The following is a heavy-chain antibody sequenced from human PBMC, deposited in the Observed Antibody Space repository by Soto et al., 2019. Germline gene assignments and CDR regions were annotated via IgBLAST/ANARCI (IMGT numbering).Heavy chain of an antibody. CDR1: GFALSTSY. Sequence: EVQLVETGGDLIQSGGSLRLSCAASGFALSTSYMMWVRQAPGKGLEWVSVTYTGGSTHYADSVKGRFTISRDDSSNTLYLQMYSLRVEDTAVYYCARDPPITSDYGLDVWGQGTTVIVSS. CDR3: ARDPPITSDYGLDV. V-gene: IGHV3-53*02. CDR2: TYTGGST. J-gene: IGHJ6*02. D-gene: IGHD1-20*01.